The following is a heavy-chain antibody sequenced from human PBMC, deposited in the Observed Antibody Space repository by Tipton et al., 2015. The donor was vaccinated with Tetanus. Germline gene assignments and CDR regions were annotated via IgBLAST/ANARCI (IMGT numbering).Heavy chain of an antibody. Sequence: SLRLSCAGSGFLISSYAMNWVRQVPGEGLEWVSGVSASGNTNYADSVDGRFTISRDNAKNTMYLQMNTLGDDDTAVYYCARRGEARANWFDSWGQGTLVTVSS. D-gene: IGHD2-21*01. CDR1: GFLISSYA. J-gene: IGHJ5*01. CDR2: VSASGNT. CDR3: ARRGEARANWFDS. V-gene: IGHV3-23*01.